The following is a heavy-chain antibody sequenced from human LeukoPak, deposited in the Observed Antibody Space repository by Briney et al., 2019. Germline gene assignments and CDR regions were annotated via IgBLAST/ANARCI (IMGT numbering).Heavy chain of an antibody. CDR1: GFTLSTNA. CDR3: VRSAFHAGSGNYYDY. V-gene: IGHV3-23*01. D-gene: IGHD3-22*01. J-gene: IGHJ4*02. CDR2: ISGSGAST. Sequence: GGSLRLSCLTSGFTLSTNAMSWVRQAPGKGLEWNSGISGSGASTYYADSVKGRFTISRDDSRNTLYLQMNSLRVEDTAVYYCVRSAFHAGSGNYYDYWGQGTLVTVSS.